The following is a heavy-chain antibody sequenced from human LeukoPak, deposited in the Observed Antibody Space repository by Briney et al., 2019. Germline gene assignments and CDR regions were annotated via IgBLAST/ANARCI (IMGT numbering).Heavy chain of an antibody. D-gene: IGHD6-6*01. J-gene: IGHJ5*02. Sequence: SVKVSCKASGRTFSSYAISWVRQAPGQGLEWMGGIIPIFGTANYAQKFQGRVTITTDESTSTAYMELSSLRSEDTAVYYCARLTSSIAAPVDWFDPWGQGTLVTVSS. CDR3: ARLTSSIAAPVDWFDP. CDR2: IIPIFGTA. V-gene: IGHV1-69*05. CDR1: GRTFSSYA.